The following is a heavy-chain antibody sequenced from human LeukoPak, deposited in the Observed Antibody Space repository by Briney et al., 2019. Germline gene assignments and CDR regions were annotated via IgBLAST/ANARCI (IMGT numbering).Heavy chain of an antibody. J-gene: IGHJ5*02. V-gene: IGHV5-10-1*01. CDR2: IDPSDSYT. CDR3: ARHFSQLTAGPDSCFDP. CDR1: GYNFNTYW. Sequence: GGSLRLSWKASGYNFNTYWTSWLRQMPGKGLEWMGTIDPSDSYTKYSPPFQGHVSLSADKSISTAYLQWSSLEASDTAIYYCARHFSQLTAGPDSCFDPWGQGTLVTVSS. D-gene: IGHD6-13*01.